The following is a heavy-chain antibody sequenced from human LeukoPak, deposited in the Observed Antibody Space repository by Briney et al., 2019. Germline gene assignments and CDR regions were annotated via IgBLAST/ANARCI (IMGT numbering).Heavy chain of an antibody. Sequence: PGGSLRLSCAASGFTFPTFWVAWVRQAPGKGLEWVAKIKEDGSEKDYVDSVKGRFTIYRDNAKNSLHLQMNYLRAEDTAVYYCARMQMDTGYRPFDIWGQGTMVAVSS. CDR2: IKEDGSEK. J-gene: IGHJ3*02. V-gene: IGHV3-7*01. CDR1: GFTFPTFW. D-gene: IGHD5-24*01. CDR3: ARMQMDTGYRPFDI.